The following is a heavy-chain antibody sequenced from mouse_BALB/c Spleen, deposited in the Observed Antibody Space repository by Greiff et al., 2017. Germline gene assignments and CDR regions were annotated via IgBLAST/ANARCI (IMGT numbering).Heavy chain of an antibody. J-gene: IGHJ2*01. Sequence: QVQLQQSGAELVRPGASVTLSCKASGYTFTDYEMHWVKQTPVHGLEWIGAIDPETGGTAYNQKFKGKATLTADKSSSTAYMELRSLTSEDSAVYYCTREGANWDYFDYWGQGTTLTVSS. V-gene: IGHV1-15*01. CDR2: IDPETGGT. CDR3: TREGANWDYFDY. D-gene: IGHD4-1*01. CDR1: GYTFTDYE.